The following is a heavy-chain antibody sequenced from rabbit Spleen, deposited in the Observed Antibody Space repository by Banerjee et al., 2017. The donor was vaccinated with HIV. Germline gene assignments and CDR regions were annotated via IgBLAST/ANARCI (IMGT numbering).Heavy chain of an antibody. CDR1: GFSFSSSYD. J-gene: IGHJ4*01. CDR2: INTATGKA. D-gene: IGHD4-2*01. CDR3: ARGGVYGGDGLSL. Sequence: QEQLVESGGGLVQPGASLRLTCTASGFSFSSSYDMCWVRQAPGKGLEWIACINTATGKAVYASWAKGRFTISRTSSTTVTLQMTSLTAADTATYFCARGGVYGGDGLSLWGPGTLVTVS. V-gene: IGHV1S45*01.